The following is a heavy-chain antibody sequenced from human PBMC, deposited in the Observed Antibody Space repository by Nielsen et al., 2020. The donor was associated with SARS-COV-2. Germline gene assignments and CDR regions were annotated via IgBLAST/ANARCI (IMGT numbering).Heavy chain of an antibody. D-gene: IGHD4-23*01. V-gene: IGHV3-30*03. CDR2: ISYDGRHD. Sequence: GESLKISCAASGFTFNRFVMHWVRQAPGKGLEWVALISYDGRHDYYTDSVKGRFTVSRDNSKNTLYLQMKSLRTEDTAAYYCARVDPYGGNYDDGFDIWGQGTMVSVSS. CDR1: GFTFNRFV. CDR3: ARVDPYGGNYDDGFDI. J-gene: IGHJ3*02.